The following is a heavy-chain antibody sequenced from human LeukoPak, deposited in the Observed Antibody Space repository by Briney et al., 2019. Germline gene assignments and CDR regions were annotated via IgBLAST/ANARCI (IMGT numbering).Heavy chain of an antibody. Sequence: PSETLSLTCAVYGGSFSGYYWSWIRQPPGKGLEWIGEINHSGSTNYNPPLKSRATISVDTSKNQFSLKLSSVTAADTAMFYCARHDYSNSWFDPWGQGTLVTVSS. V-gene: IGHV4-34*01. CDR3: ARHDYSNSWFDP. J-gene: IGHJ5*02. CDR2: INHSGST. D-gene: IGHD4-11*01. CDR1: GGSFSGYY.